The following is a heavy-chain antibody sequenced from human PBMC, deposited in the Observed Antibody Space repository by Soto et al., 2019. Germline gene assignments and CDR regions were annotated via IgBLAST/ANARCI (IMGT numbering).Heavy chain of an antibody. CDR3: ARSSGGNFGIIIEGTNWFAP. CDR2: INPHGGST. J-gene: IGHJ5*02. V-gene: IGHV1-46*01. Sequence: ASVKVSCKAPRDTFTSYYINWVRQAPGQGLELMGVINPHGGSTAYAQKFKGRVTLTRDTSANTVYMEVSSLTSEDTAMYYCARSSGGNFGIIIEGTNWFAPWGQGTLVTVSS. CDR1: RDTFTSYY. D-gene: IGHD1-26*01.